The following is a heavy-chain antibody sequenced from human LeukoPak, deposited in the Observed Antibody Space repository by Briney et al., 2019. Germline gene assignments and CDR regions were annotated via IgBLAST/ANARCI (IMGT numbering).Heavy chain of an antibody. D-gene: IGHD4-11*01. J-gene: IGHJ5*02. CDR1: GYTFTSYG. Sequence: ASVKVSCKASGYTFTSYGISWVRQAPGQGLEWMGWINPQNGATVYAKKFQGRVTMTRDTPVSTLYMGLRNLRSDDTGVYYCAKEGYSNGPDPWGPGSLVTVSS. CDR2: INPQNGAT. V-gene: IGHV1-18*01. CDR3: AKEGYSNGPDP.